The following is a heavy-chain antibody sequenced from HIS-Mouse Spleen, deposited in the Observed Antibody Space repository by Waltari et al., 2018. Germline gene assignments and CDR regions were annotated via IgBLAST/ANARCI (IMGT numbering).Heavy chain of an antibody. CDR3: ARVNSSFDY. Sequence: QVQLQQWGAGLLKPSETLSLTCAVYGGSFSGYYWSWIRQPPGKGLEWIGEINHSGSTDYSPSLKSRVSISVDTSKNQFSLKLSSVTAADTAVYYCARVNSSFDYWGQGTLVTVSS. V-gene: IGHV4-34*01. CDR2: INHSGST. D-gene: IGHD6-13*01. J-gene: IGHJ4*02. CDR1: GGSFSGYY.